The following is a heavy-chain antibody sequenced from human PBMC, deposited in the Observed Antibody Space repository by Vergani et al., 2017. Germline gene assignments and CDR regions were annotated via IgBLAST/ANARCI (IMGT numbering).Heavy chain of an antibody. V-gene: IGHV3-21*01. D-gene: IGHD4-17*01. CDR2: ISSSSSYI. CDR1: GFTFINYR. CDR3: ARDLFYGDYANFEY. Sequence: EVQLVESGGGLVKPGGSLRLSCAASGFTFINYRMNWVRQAPGKGLEWVSSISSSSSYIYYADSVKGRFTISRDNAKNSLSLQLNNLRAEDTAMYYCARDLFYGDYANFEYWGQGTLVTVSS. J-gene: IGHJ4*02.